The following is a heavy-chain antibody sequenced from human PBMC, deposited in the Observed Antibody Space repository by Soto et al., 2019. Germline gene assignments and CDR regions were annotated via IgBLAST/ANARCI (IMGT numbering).Heavy chain of an antibody. CDR1: GFTFSNAW. J-gene: IGHJ4*02. Sequence: EVQLVESGGGLVKPGGSLRLYCAASGFTFSNAWMSWVRQAPGKGLEWVGRIKSKTDGGTTDYAAPVKGRFTISRDDSKNTLYLQMNSLKTEDTAVYYCTTDDLQLWLGSFDYWGQGTLVTVSS. V-gene: IGHV3-15*01. D-gene: IGHD5-18*01. CDR2: IKSKTDGGTT. CDR3: TTDDLQLWLGSFDY.